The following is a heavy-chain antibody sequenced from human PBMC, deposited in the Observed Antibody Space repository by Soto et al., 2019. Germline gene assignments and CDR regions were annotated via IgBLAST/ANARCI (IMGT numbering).Heavy chain of an antibody. Sequence: AGGSLRLSCAASGFTFSDYYMSWIRQAPGKGLEWVSYISSSSSYTNYADSVKGRFTISRDNAKNSLYLQMNSLRAEDTAVYYCARDPSHLTMVRGGPDYWGQGTLVTVSS. CDR2: ISSSSSYT. J-gene: IGHJ4*02. V-gene: IGHV3-11*06. CDR3: ARDPSHLTMVRGGPDY. D-gene: IGHD3-10*01. CDR1: GFTFSDYY.